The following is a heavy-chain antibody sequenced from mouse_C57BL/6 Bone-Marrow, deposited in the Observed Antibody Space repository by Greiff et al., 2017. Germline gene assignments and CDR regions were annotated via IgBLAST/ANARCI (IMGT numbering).Heavy chain of an antibody. CDR1: GFTFSDYG. CDR3: ATGAAQASFAY. D-gene: IGHD3-2*02. V-gene: IGHV5-17*01. CDR2: VSSGSSTI. Sequence: EVKLVEPGGGLVKPGGSLKLSCAASGFTFSDYGMHWVRQAPEKGLEWVAYVSSGSSTIYYADTVKGRFTFSRDNAKNTLFLQMTSLRSEDTAVYYCATGAAQASFAYWGQGTLVTVSA. J-gene: IGHJ3*01.